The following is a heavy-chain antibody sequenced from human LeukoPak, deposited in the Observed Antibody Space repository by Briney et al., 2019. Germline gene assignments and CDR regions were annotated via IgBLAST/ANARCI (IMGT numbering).Heavy chain of an antibody. CDR1: GGSISSSSYY. CDR2: IYYSGST. Sequence: SETLSLTCTVSGGSISSSSYYWGWIRQPPGKGLEWIGSIYYSGSTYYNPSLKSRVTISVDTSKNQFSLKLSSVTAADTAVYYCARLLLLSSPDYWGQGTLVTVSS. J-gene: IGHJ4*02. D-gene: IGHD6-6*01. CDR3: ARLLLLSSPDY. V-gene: IGHV4-39*01.